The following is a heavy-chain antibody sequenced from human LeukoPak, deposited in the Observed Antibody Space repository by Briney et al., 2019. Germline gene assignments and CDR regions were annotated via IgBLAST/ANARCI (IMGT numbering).Heavy chain of an antibody. CDR1: GGSFSGLY. V-gene: IGHV4-34*01. CDR2: VNHRGST. CDR3: ARPAVDSRSYHSRVHIRGYHFDY. D-gene: IGHD3-22*01. Sequence: SETLSLTCAVYGGSFSGLYWSWIRQPPGKGLEWIGEVNHRGSTNYNPSLKSRVAISVDTSNNQFSLRLSSVTAADTAVYYCARPAVDSRSYHSRVHIRGYHFDYWGQGTLVTVSS. J-gene: IGHJ4*02.